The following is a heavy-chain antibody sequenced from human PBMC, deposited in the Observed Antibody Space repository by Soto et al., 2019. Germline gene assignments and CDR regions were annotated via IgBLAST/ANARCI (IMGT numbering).Heavy chain of an antibody. CDR1: GFTFSSYA. CDR3: AAFRIAALDDAFDI. CDR2: ISGSGGST. J-gene: IGHJ3*02. D-gene: IGHD6-13*01. Sequence: GESLKISCAASGFTFSSYAMSWVRQAPGKGLEWVSAISGSGGSTYYADSVKGRFTISRDNSKNTLYLQMNSLRAEDTAVYYCAAFRIAALDDAFDIWGQGTMVTVSS. V-gene: IGHV3-23*01.